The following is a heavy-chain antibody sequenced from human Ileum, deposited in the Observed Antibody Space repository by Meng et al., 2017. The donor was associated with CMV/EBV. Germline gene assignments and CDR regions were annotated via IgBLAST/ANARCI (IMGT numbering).Heavy chain of an antibody. V-gene: IGHV1-69*01. CDR1: GGTFSSYT. CDR2: IIPVVGIP. J-gene: IGHJ5*02. D-gene: IGHD3-3*01. Sequence: CKASGGTFSSYTITWVRQAPGQGLEWMGGIIPVVGIPNYAQEFQGRVTITADDSTSTAYMELSSLRSEDTAVYYCARRFLGNWFDPWGQGTLVTVSS. CDR3: ARRFLGNWFDP.